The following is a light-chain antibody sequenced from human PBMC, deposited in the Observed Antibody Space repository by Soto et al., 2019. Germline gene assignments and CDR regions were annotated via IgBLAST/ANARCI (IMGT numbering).Light chain of an antibody. J-gene: IGLJ3*02. CDR2: EVT. CDR1: SSDVGGYKY. Sequence: QSALTQPASVSGSPGQSITISCTGTSSDVGGYKYVSWYQQHPGKAPKLMIYEVTNRPSGVSNRFSGSKSGNTASLTISGLQPEDEADYYCSSFPSSHTGVFGGWTKLTVL. V-gene: IGLV2-14*01. CDR3: SSFPSSHTGV.